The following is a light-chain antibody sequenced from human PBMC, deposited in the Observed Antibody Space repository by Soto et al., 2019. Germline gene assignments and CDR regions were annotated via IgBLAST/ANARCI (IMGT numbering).Light chain of an antibody. J-gene: IGKJ1*01. CDR3: QQYGGSPIT. CDR2: GAS. V-gene: IGKV3-20*01. Sequence: EIVLTQSPGTLSLSPGERATLSCRASQSVSSGHLAWYQQKPGQAPRLLISGASSRATGIPDRFSGSGSGTDFTLTISRLEPEDFALYFCQQYGGSPITFGQGTKVDIK. CDR1: QSVSSGH.